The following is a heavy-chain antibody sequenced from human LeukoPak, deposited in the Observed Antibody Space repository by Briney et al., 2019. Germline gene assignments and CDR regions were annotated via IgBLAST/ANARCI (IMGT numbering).Heavy chain of an antibody. Sequence: GSLRLSCAASGFTFSSYAMSWVRHAPGKGPEWVSAISGSGDSTYYVDSVKGRFTISRDNSKNTLYLQMNSLRAEDTALYYCAKDRLQPLDYWGQGTLVTVSS. D-gene: IGHD2-15*01. CDR1: GFTFSSYA. V-gene: IGHV3-23*01. J-gene: IGHJ4*02. CDR2: ISGSGDST. CDR3: AKDRLQPLDY.